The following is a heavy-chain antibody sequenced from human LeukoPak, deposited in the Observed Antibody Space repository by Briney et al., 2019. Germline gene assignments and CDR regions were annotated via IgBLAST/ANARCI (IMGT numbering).Heavy chain of an antibody. Sequence: SETLSLTCTVSGYSISSGYYWGWIRQPPGKGLEWIGSIYHSGSTYYNPSLKSRVTISVDTSKNQFSLKLSSVTAADTAVYYCARDLHFCSSTSCYYVPDAFDIWGQGTMVTVSS. V-gene: IGHV4-38-2*02. CDR1: GYSISSGYY. J-gene: IGHJ3*02. CDR3: ARDLHFCSSTSCYYVPDAFDI. CDR2: IYHSGST. D-gene: IGHD2-2*01.